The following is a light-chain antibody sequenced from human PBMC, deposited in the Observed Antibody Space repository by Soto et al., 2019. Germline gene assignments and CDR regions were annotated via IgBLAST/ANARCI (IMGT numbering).Light chain of an antibody. CDR3: QQYNNWPPYT. V-gene: IGKV3-15*01. CDR2: GAS. CDR1: QSVSSN. J-gene: IGKJ2*01. Sequence: EIVMTQSPATLSVSPGERATLSCRASQSVSSNLAWYQQKPGQAPRLLIYGASTRATGIPARFSGSGSGTEFTLTLSSLQSEDLAVYYCQQYNNWPPYTFGQGTKLEIK.